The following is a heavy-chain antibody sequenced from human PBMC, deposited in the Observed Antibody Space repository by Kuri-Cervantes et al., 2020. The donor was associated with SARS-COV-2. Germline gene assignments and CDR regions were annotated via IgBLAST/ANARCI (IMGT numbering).Heavy chain of an antibody. D-gene: IGHD6-19*01. J-gene: IGHJ6*02. CDR2: IGTAGDP. Sequence: GESLKISCAASGFTFSSYDMHWVRQATGKGLEWVSAIGTAGDPYYPGSVKGRFTISRENAKNSLYLQMNSLRAGDTAVYYCARQRDSSGWNYGMAVWGQGTTVTVSS. CDR1: GFTFSSYD. CDR3: ARQRDSSGWNYGMAV. V-gene: IGHV3-13*05.